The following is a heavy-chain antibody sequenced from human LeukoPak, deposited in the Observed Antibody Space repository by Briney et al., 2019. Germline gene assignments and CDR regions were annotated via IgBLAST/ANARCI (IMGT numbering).Heavy chain of an antibody. Sequence: PGGSLRLSCAGSGFTSNHFGPHCGCRAPGEGVGRVSAITGSSGRTNYVDSAKGRFTISRDTSTNTLHVAMNSLHDGDTPAYYVSKETRVGVTTPFDSWGQGTLVTVSS. CDR2: ITGSSGRT. D-gene: IGHD3-3*01. CDR1: GFTSNHFG. J-gene: IGHJ4*02. V-gene: IGHV3-23*01. CDR3: SKETRVGVTTPFDS.